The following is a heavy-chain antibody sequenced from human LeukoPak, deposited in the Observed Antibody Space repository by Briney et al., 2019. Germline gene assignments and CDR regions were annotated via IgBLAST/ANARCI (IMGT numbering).Heavy chain of an antibody. CDR1: GYTFTSYY. CDR3: ARDASPIRYYDSSTTTFDY. V-gene: IGHV1-46*03. D-gene: IGHD3-22*01. CDR2: INPSGGST. J-gene: IGHJ4*02. Sequence: ASVKVSCKASGYTFTSYYMHWVRQASGQGLEWMGIINPSGGSTSYAQKFQGRVTMTRDTSTSTVYMELSSLRSEDTAVYYCARDASPIRYYDSSTTTFDYWGQGTLVTVSS.